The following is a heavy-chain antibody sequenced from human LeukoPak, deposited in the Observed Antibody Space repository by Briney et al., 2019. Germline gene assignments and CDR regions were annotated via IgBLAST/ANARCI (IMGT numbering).Heavy chain of an antibody. V-gene: IGHV3-33*01. CDR2: IWYDGSNK. D-gene: IGHD5-18*01. J-gene: IGHJ4*02. Sequence: GGSLRLSCAASGFTFSSYGMHWVRQAPGKGLEWVAVIWYDGSNKYYVDSVKGRFTISRDNSKNTLYLQMNSLRAEDTAVYFCARKSGGASGHLWFTTLDYWGQGTLVTVSS. CDR1: GFTFSSYG. CDR3: ARKSGGASGHLWFTTLDY.